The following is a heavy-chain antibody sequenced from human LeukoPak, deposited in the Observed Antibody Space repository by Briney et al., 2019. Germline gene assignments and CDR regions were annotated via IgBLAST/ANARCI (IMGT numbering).Heavy chain of an antibody. CDR1: GGSISSSSYY. D-gene: IGHD2-15*01. V-gene: IGHV4-39*01. CDR2: IYYSGST. CDR3: ARRLGGYCSGGSCYLDYYGMDV. Sequence: SETLSLTCTVSGGSISSSSYYWGWIRQPPGKGLEWIGSIYYSGSTYYNPSLKSRVTISVDTSKNQFALKLSSVTAADTAVYYCARRLGGYCSGGSCYLDYYGMDVWGQGTTVTVSS. J-gene: IGHJ6*02.